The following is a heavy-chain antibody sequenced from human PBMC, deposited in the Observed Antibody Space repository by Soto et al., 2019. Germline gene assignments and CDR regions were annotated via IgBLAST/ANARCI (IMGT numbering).Heavy chain of an antibody. CDR1: GFTFSNYG. J-gene: IGHJ4*02. CDR3: ARDQGLAFDY. D-gene: IGHD3-9*01. V-gene: IGHV3-21*01. CDR2: ISSSRSYI. Sequence: GGSLRLSWAGSGFTFSNYGMNRVRQAPGKGLEWVSSISSSRSYIYYADSLKGRFTISRDNAKNSLYLQMNSLRAEDTAVYYCARDQGLAFDYWGQGTLVTVSS.